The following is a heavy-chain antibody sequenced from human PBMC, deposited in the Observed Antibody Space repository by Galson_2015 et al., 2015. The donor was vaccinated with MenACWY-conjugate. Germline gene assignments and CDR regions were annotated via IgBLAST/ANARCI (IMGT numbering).Heavy chain of an antibody. CDR2: IDPSGSYT. CDR3: ARRAAADAFDI. Sequence: QSGAEVKKPGESLRISCQSSGYSFSNYWISWVRQMPGKGLEWMGRIDPSGSYTNYSPSFQGHVTISVDKSISSAYLQWSSLKASDTAMYYCARRAAADAFDIWGQGTMVTVSS. D-gene: IGHD2-2*01. J-gene: IGHJ3*02. CDR1: GYSFSNYW. V-gene: IGHV5-10-1*01.